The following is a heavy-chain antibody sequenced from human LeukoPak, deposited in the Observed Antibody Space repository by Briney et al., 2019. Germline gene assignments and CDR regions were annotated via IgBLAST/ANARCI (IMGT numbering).Heavy chain of an antibody. CDR2: MNPNSGNT. V-gene: IGHV1-8*01. CDR1: GYTFTSYD. J-gene: IGHJ5*02. Sequence: ASVKVSCKASGYTFTSYDINWVRQATGQGLEWMGWMNPNSGNTGYAQKFQGRVTMTRNTSISTAYMELSSLRSEDTAVYYCARGDYSSSWYEYNWFDPWGQGTLVTVSS. D-gene: IGHD6-13*01. CDR3: ARGDYSSSWYEYNWFDP.